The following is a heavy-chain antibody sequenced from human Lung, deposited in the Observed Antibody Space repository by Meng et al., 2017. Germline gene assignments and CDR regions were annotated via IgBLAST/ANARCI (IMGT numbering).Heavy chain of an antibody. CDR1: GYNFPDYN. J-gene: IGHJ4*02. CDR3: ARDEDISAAGKLFGDY. CDR2: IDPKSGDT. D-gene: IGHD6-13*01. V-gene: IGHV1-2*06. Sequence: VALVEAWEEVKQRGASVKVACKPSGYNFPDYNIPWVRLSPGQGLEWMGHIDPKSGDTRYAQKFQGRVTMTGDTSSGTAYMELTGLRSDDTALYYCARDEDISAAGKLFGDYWGQGTLVTVSS.